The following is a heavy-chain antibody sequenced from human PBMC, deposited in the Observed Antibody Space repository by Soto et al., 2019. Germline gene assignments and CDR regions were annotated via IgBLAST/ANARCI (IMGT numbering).Heavy chain of an antibody. CDR2: ISYDGSNK. CDR1: GFTFSSYG. CDR3: ASGRAVGVAWFHYYYGMDV. J-gene: IGHJ6*02. V-gene: IGHV3-30*03. D-gene: IGHD3-10*01. Sequence: QVQLVESGGGVVQPGRSLRLSCAASGFTFSSYGMHWVRQAPGKGLEWAAVISYDGSNKYYADSVKGRFTISRDNSKNTLYLQMNSLRAEDTAVYYCASGRAVGVAWFHYYYGMDVWGQGTTVTVSS.